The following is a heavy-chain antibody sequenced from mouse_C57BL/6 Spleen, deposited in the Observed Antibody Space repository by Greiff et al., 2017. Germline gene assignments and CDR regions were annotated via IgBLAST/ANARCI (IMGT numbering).Heavy chain of an antibody. J-gene: IGHJ2*01. CDR1: GYSFTGYF. CDR3: ARNYGSSSSFDY. V-gene: IGHV1-20*01. D-gene: IGHD1-1*01. Sequence: EVKLLESGPELVKPGDSVKISCKASGYSFTGYFMNWVMQSHGKSLEWIGRINPYNGDTFYNQKFKGKATLTVDKSSSTAHMELRSLTSEDSAVYYCARNYGSSSSFDYWGQGTTLTVSS. CDR2: INPYNGDT.